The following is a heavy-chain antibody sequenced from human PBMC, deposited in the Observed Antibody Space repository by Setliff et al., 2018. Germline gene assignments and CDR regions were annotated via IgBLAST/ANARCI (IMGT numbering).Heavy chain of an antibody. CDR3: ATQPLQWELLGFDY. J-gene: IGHJ4*02. CDR2: FDTEDEET. D-gene: IGHD1-26*01. Sequence: ASVKVSCKVSGYRLIEVSMHWVRQAPGKGLEWMGGFDTEDEETIYAQKFQGRVTMNEDTSTDTAYMELSSLRSDDTAVYFCATQPLQWELLGFDYWGQGTLVTVSS. CDR1: GYRLIEVS. V-gene: IGHV1-24*01.